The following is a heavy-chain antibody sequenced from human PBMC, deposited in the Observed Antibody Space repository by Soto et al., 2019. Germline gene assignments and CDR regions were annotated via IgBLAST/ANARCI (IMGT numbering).Heavy chain of an antibody. J-gene: IGHJ3*02. V-gene: IGHV4-59*01. CDR1: GGSISGYY. CDR3: ARYFCGGDCQGFDI. D-gene: IGHD2-21*02. Sequence: QVQLQESGPGLVKPSETLSLTCTVTGGSISGYYWSWIRQPPGKGLEWIGYIFYTGSTNSNPSLKSRVTMSVDTSKNQFSLKLNSVTAADTAVYYCARYFCGGDCQGFDIWGQGTMVTVSS. CDR2: IFYTGST.